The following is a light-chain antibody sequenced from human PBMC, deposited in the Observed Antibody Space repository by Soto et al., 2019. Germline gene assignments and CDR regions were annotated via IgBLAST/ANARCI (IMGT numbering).Light chain of an antibody. J-gene: IGKJ1*01. V-gene: IGKV3-11*01. CDR1: QSISNY. CDR3: QQRSNWPPWT. CDR2: DAY. Sequence: EIVLARPPGTLSFSPGERATLSCRASQSISNYFAWYQQKPGQAPRLIIYDAYTRATGIPARFSGSASGTDFTLTISSLVPEDFAVYYCQQRSNWPPWTCGPGTKVDI.